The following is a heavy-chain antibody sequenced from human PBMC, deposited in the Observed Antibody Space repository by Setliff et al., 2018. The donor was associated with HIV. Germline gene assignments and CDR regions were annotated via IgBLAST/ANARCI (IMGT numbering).Heavy chain of an antibody. V-gene: IGHV3-74*03. J-gene: IGHJ4*02. D-gene: IGHD3-10*02. CDR3: ARENYYVTEY. CDR1: GSIFSISY. Sequence: GGSLRLSCAATGSIFSISYMHWVRQAPGRGLEWVSLISSDGSTTTYADSVKGRFTVSRDNSKNTLYLQMNSLTAEDTAVYYCARENYYVTEYWGQGTLVTVSS. CDR2: ISSDGSTT.